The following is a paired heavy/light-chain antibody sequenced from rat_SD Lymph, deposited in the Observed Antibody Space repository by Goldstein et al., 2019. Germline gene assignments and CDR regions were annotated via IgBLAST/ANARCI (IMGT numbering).Heavy chain of an antibody. CDR1: GFTFSNYG. CDR3: TDDGTYYPNWFAY. D-gene: IGHD1-12*02. J-gene: IGHJ3*01. Sequence: EVQLVESGGGLVQPGRSMKLSCAASGFTFSNYGMAWVRQAPTKGLEWVATISYDGSSTYYRDSVKGRFTISRDNAKSTLYLQMNSLRSEDTATYYCTDDGTYYPNWFAYWGQGTLVTVSS. V-gene: IGHV5-29*01. CDR2: ISYDGSST.
Light chain of an antibody. CDR2: WAS. CDR3: LQHNSYPLT. J-gene: IGKJ5*01. Sequence: NTVMTQSPTSMFTSVGDRVTMSCKASQNVGINVGWYQQKTGQSPKRLIYWASNRDTGVPDRFTGSGSGTDFTLTISNMQAEDPAIYYCLQHNSYPLTFGSGTKLEIK. V-gene: IGKV6S4*01. CDR1: QNVGIN.